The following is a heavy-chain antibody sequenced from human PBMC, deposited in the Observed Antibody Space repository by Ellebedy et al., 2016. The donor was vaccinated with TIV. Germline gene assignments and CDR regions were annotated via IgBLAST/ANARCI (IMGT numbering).Heavy chain of an antibody. D-gene: IGHD3-9*01. CDR1: GFTVSSNY. CDR2: IYSGGST. CDR3: ARESGRYFDWRDPYDY. J-gene: IGHJ4*02. Sequence: GESLKISXAASGFTVSSNYMSWVRQAPGKGLEWVSVIYSGGSTYYADSVKGRFTISRDNSKNTLYLQMNSLRAEDTAVYYCARESGRYFDWRDPYDYWGQGTLVTVSS. V-gene: IGHV3-53*01.